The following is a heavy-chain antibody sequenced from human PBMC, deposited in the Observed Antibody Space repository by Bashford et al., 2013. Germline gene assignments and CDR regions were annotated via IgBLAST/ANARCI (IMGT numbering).Heavy chain of an antibody. J-gene: IGHJ4*02. Sequence: GSLRLSCVVSGLAFSSYSMNWVRQAPGKGLEWVSYITSSSSITYYADSVKGRFTISRDNSKNTLYLQMNSLRAEDTAVYYCARDPVVLYGSSWYGAFDYWGQGTLVTVSS. CDR1: GLAFSSYS. CDR2: ITSSSSIT. CDR3: ARDPVVLYGSSWYGAFDY. D-gene: IGHD6-13*01. V-gene: IGHV3-48*01.